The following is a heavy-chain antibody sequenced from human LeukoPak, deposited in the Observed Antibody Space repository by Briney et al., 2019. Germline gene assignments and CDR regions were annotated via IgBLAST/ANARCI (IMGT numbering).Heavy chain of an antibody. CDR3: ARRDDFWNEPFY. D-gene: IGHD3-3*01. Sequence: PSETLSLTCAVSGGSIGSSRYYWVWIRQPPGKGLEWIGSISYSGSTHYSPSLESRVTISVDTSKNQFSLKLSSVTAADTAFYYCARRDDFWNEPFYWGQGTLVTVSS. CDR1: GGSIGSSRYY. CDR2: ISYSGST. J-gene: IGHJ4*02. V-gene: IGHV4-39*01.